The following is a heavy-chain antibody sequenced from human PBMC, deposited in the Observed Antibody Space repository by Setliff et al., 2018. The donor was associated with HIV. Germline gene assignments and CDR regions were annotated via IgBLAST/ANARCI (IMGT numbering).Heavy chain of an antibody. J-gene: IGHJ1*01. D-gene: IGHD6-19*01. CDR1: GFTVSSNY. CDR3: AGESSIAVAEYFQH. Sequence: SLRLSCAASGFTVSSNYMSWVRQAPGKGLEWVSVIYSGGSTYYADSVKGRFTISRDNSKNTLYLQMNSLRAEDTAVYYCAGESSIAVAEYFQHWGQGTLVTVSS. CDR2: IYSGGST. V-gene: IGHV3-53*01.